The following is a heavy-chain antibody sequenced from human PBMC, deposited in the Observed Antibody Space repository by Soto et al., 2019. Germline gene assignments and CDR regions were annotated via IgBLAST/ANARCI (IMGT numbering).Heavy chain of an antibody. Sequence: QVQLVESGGGVVQPGRSLRLSCAASGFTFSSYGMHWVRQAPGKGLEWVAVISYDGSNKYYADSVKGRFTISRDNSKNTLYLQMNSLRAEDTAVHYCAKDGLRWELLPNYFDYWGQGTLVTVSS. CDR3: AKDGLRWELLPNYFDY. J-gene: IGHJ4*02. V-gene: IGHV3-30*18. D-gene: IGHD1-26*01. CDR1: GFTFSSYG. CDR2: ISYDGSNK.